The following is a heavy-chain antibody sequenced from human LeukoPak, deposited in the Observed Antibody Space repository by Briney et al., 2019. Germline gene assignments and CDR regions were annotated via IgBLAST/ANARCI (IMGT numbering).Heavy chain of an antibody. D-gene: IGHD1-26*01. CDR1: GFTFSDDY. V-gene: IGHV3-11*01. CDR3: ARDQNGKIDY. J-gene: IGHJ4*02. Sequence: PGGSLRLSRAASGFTFSDDYMTWIRQAPGKGLEWVSYISGTGYTIYYADSVKGRFTISRDNAKNSLYLQMNSLRAEDTAVYYCARDQNGKIDYWGQGTLVTVSS. CDR2: ISGTGYTI.